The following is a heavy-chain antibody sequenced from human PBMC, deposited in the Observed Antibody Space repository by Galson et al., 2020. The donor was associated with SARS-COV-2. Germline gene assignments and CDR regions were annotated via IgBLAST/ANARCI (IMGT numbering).Heavy chain of an antibody. CDR3: ARMADGYGGYDYGSSPFDY. Sequence: SGPTLATPTHTLTLTCTFSGFPLPTSGMGVPWIRQPPGTALEWLALLDCDDATYYSPSLRTRLTISRDTSKNQVFLTMTNMHPVDTATYYCARMADGYGGYDYGSSPFDYWGQGTLVTVSS. D-gene: IGHD5-12*01. CDR1: GFPLPTSGMG. J-gene: IGHJ4*02. V-gene: IGHV2-70*01. CDR2: LDCDDAT.